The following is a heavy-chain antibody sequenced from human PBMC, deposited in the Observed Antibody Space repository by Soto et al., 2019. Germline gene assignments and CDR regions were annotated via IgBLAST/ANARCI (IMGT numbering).Heavy chain of an antibody. CDR1: GGSISSGGYY. J-gene: IGHJ5*02. D-gene: IGHD2-21*01. V-gene: IGHV4-31*03. CDR3: ARGYCGGECYWGWFDP. CDR2: IYYSGST. Sequence: QVQLQESGPGLVKPSQTLSLTCTVSGGSISSGGYYWSWIRQHPVKGLEWIGYIYYSGSTYYNPSLKSRVTISVDTSKNQFSLKLSSVTAADTAVYYCARGYCGGECYWGWFDPWGQGTLVTVSS.